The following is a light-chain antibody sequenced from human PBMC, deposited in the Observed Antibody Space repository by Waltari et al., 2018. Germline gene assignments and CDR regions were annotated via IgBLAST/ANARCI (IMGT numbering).Light chain of an antibody. CDR2: DVS. Sequence: QSALTQPASVSGSPGQSITISCTGTSSDVGSYNYVSWYQQRPGKVPKLIIYDVSHRPSGVSFRFSGSKSDNTASLTISGLQAEDEVDYYCISYTTSDTMIFGGGTKLTVL. CDR1: SSDVGSYNY. J-gene: IGLJ2*01. V-gene: IGLV2-14*03. CDR3: ISYTTSDTMI.